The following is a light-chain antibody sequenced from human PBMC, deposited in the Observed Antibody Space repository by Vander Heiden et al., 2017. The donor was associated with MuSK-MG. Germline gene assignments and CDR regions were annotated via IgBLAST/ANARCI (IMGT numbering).Light chain of an antibody. V-gene: IGKV3-20*01. Sequence: EIALTQSPGTLSLSPGARATLSCRASQSVSSRSLAWYQQKPGQAPRLLIYVASSRATGIPDRFSGSGSGTDFTLTISRLEPEDFAVYYCQQYGSSPQTFGQGTKVEIK. CDR2: VAS. CDR3: QQYGSSPQT. J-gene: IGKJ1*01. CDR1: QSVSSRS.